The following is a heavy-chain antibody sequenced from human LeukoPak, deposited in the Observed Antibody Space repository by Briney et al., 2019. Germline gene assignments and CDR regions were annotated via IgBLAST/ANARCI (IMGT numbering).Heavy chain of an antibody. J-gene: IGHJ4*02. D-gene: IGHD1-26*01. CDR1: GGSISGSSYY. CDR3: VAGSGGDEWEPYGFDY. CDR2: IYTSGNT. V-gene: IGHV4-61*02. Sequence: SETLSLTCTVSGGSISGSSYYWNWIRQPAGKGLEWIGRIYTSGNTNYNPSLKSRVTISVDTSKNQFSLKLNSVTAADTAVYYCVAGSGGDEWEPYGFDYWGQGTLVTVYS.